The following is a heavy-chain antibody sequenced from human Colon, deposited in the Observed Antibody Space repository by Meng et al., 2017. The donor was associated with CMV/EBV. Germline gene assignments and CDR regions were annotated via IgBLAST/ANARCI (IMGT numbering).Heavy chain of an antibody. CDR2: ISAYNGNT. D-gene: IGHD3/OR15-3a*01. CDR1: GYTFDSYG. J-gene: IGHJ6*02. CDR3: ARDKVKYGTVFYHYGMDV. Sequence: GESLKISCKTSGYTFDSYGFTWVRQAPGQGLEWMGWISAYNGNTKYAQKFQGRVTITTDTSTSTAYMELRSLRSDDTAVYYCARDKVKYGTVFYHYGMDVWGQGTTVTVSS. V-gene: IGHV1-18*01.